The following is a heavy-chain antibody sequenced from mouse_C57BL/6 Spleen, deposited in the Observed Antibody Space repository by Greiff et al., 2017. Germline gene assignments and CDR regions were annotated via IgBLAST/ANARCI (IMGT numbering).Heavy chain of an antibody. CDR2: IYPGSGST. J-gene: IGHJ3*01. D-gene: IGHD2-3*01. Sequence: QVQLQQPGAELVKPGASVKMSCKASGYTFTSYWITWVKHRPGQGLEWIGDIYPGSGSTNYNEKFKSKATLTVDTSSSTAYMQLSSLTSEDSAVYYCAREGDDGYYWFAYWGQGTLVTVSA. CDR3: AREGDDGYYWFAY. CDR1: GYTFTSYW. V-gene: IGHV1-55*01.